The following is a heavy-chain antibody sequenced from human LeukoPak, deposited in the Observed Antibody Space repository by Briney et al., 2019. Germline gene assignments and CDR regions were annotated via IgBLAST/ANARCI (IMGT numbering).Heavy chain of an antibody. CDR2: ISGSGGST. J-gene: IGHJ4*02. V-gene: IGHV3-23*01. CDR3: ARDLGVATIRPKAYLDY. CDR1: GFTFSSYA. D-gene: IGHD5-12*01. Sequence: GGSLRLSCAASGFTFSSYAMSWVRQAPGKGLEWVSAISGSGGSTYYADSVKGRFTISRDNSKNTLYLQMNSLRAEDTAVYYCARDLGVATIRPKAYLDYWGQGTLVTVSS.